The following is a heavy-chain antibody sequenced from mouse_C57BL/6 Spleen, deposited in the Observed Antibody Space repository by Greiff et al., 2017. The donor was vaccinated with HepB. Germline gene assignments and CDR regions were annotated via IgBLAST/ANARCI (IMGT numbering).Heavy chain of an antibody. CDR2: IWSGGST. D-gene: IGHD2-4*01. J-gene: IGHJ2*01. V-gene: IGHV2-2*01. Sequence: VQVVESGPGLVQPSQSLSITCTVSGFSLTSYGVHWVRQSPGKGLEWLGVIWSGGSTDYNAAFISRLSISKDNSKSQVFFKMNSLQADDTAIYYCARLYYDYDVYYFDYWGQGTTLTVSS. CDR1: GFSLTSYG. CDR3: ARLYYDYDVYYFDY.